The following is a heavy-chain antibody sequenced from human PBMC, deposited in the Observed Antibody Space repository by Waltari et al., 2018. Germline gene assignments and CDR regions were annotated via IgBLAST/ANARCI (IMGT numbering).Heavy chain of an antibody. CDR2: LYDAGSS. J-gene: IGHJ4*02. V-gene: IGHV3-66*02. D-gene: IGHD3-10*01. CDR3: ARARDEKTAMVYFDH. Sequence: EVQVVESGGGLVHPGESLRLACAAPGFTVSRKHMSWVRQAPGKGLEWVSLLYDAGSSYYPDSVRGRFTISRDNSKNTVHLQMNSLRVDDTATYYCARARDEKTAMVYFDHWGQGTLVSVSS. CDR1: GFTVSRKH.